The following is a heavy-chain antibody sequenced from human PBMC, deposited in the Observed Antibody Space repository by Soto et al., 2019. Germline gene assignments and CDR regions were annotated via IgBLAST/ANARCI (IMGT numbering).Heavy chain of an antibody. D-gene: IGHD3-22*01. J-gene: IGHJ3*02. CDR2: ISGSGGST. CDR3: AKELGTIYYYDSSGYYAFDI. Sequence: GSLRLSCAASGLTFSSYAMSWVRQAPGKGLEWVSAISGSGGSTYYADSVKGRFTISRDNSKNTLYLQMNSLRAEDTAVYYCAKELGTIYYYDSSGYYAFDIWGQGTMVTVSS. CDR1: GLTFSSYA. V-gene: IGHV3-23*01.